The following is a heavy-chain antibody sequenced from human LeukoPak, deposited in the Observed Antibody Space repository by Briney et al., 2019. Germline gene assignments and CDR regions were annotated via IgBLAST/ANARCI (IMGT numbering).Heavy chain of an antibody. CDR2: IHHEGST. V-gene: IGHV4-4*02. CDR1: GGSISSSIR. Sequence: TSGTLSLTCGVSGGSISSSIRWSWVRQPPGKGLEWIGEIHHEGSTKYSPSLKSRVTISVDKSKNQFSLKLNSMTAADTAVYYCARGGSRVISSSDFDSWGQGVLVTVSS. J-gene: IGHJ4*02. D-gene: IGHD6-6*01. CDR3: ARGGSRVISSSDFDS.